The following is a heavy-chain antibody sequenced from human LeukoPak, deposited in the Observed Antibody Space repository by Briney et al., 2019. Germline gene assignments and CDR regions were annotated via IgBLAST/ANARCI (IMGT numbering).Heavy chain of an antibody. CDR3: ARGHSSSWFNPFDY. J-gene: IGHJ4*02. D-gene: IGHD6-13*01. CDR1: GFTFSSYS. V-gene: IGHV3-48*04. Sequence: PGGSLRLSCAASGFTFSSYSMNWVRQAPGKGLEWVSYISSSSSTIYYADSVQGRFTISRDNTKNSLYLQMNSLRAEDTALYYCARGHSSSWFNPFDYWGQGTLVTVSS. CDR2: ISSSSSTI.